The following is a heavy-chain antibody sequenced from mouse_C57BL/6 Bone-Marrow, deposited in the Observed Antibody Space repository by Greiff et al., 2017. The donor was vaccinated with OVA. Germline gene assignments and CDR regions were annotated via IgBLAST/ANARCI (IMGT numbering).Heavy chain of an antibody. CDR2: IYPGDGDT. CDR1: GYAFSSYW. V-gene: IGHV1-80*01. D-gene: IGHD2-2*01. J-gene: IGHJ4*01. Sequence: QVQLQQSGAELVKPGASVKISCKASGYAFSSYWMNWVKQRPGKGLEWIGQIYPGDGDTNYNGKFKGKATLTADKSSSPAYMQLSSLTSEDSAVYFCARPGLHHYYAMDYWGQGTSVTVSS. CDR3: ARPGLHHYYAMDY.